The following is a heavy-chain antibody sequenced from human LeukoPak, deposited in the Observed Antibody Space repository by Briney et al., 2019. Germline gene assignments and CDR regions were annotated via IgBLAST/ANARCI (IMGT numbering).Heavy chain of an antibody. J-gene: IGHJ5*02. CDR1: GGSFSGYY. CDR3: ARNRYSYRSGNYGVPNWFDP. D-gene: IGHD3-10*01. V-gene: IGHV4-34*01. CDR2: INHSGST. Sequence: SETLSLTCAVYGGSFSGYYWGWIRQPPGKGLEWIGEINHSGSTNYNPSLKSRVTISVDTSKNQFSLKLSSVTAADTAVYYCARNRYSYRSGNYGVPNWFDPWGQGTLVTVSS.